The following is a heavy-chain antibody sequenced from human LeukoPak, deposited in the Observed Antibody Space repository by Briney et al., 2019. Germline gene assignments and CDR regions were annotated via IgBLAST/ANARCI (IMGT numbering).Heavy chain of an antibody. CDR1: GFTVSSNY. D-gene: IGHD2-2*02. CDR3: ARDPGGPHTVKWDAFDI. Sequence: GGSLRLSCAASGFTVSSNYMSWVRQAPGKGLEWVSVIYSGGSTYYADSVKGLFTISRDNSKNTLYLQMNSLRAEDTAVYYCARDPGGPHTVKWDAFDIWGQGTMVTVSS. V-gene: IGHV3-53*01. CDR2: IYSGGST. J-gene: IGHJ3*02.